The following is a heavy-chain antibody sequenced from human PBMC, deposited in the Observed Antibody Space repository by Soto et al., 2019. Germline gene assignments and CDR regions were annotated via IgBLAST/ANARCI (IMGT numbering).Heavy chain of an antibody. V-gene: IGHV1-8*01. D-gene: IGHD3-10*01. CDR2: INPNSGNI. CDR1: GNTFTSYD. Sequence: QVQLVQSGAEVKKPGASVKVSCKASGNTFTSYDINWVRQATGYGLEWMGWINPNSGNIGYAQKFQGRVTMTRDTAIRTAYMEVSRLRSDDTAVYYCARGRASGSYYLLDSWGQGTLVTVSS. CDR3: ARGRASGSYYLLDS. J-gene: IGHJ4*02.